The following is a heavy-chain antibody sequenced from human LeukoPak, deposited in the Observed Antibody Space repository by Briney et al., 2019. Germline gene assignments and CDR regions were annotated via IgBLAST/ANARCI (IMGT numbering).Heavy chain of an antibody. CDR2: IYTSGST. J-gene: IGHJ4*02. CDR3: AVGERVVQGVRQYYFDY. V-gene: IGHV4-4*07. Sequence: SETLSLTCTVSGGSISSYYWSWIRQPAGKGLEWIWRIYTSGSTNSNPSLKSRVPMSVDTSKNQFSLKLSSVTAADTAVYYCAVGERVVQGVRQYYFDYWGQGTLVTVSS. CDR1: GGSISSYY. D-gene: IGHD3-10*01.